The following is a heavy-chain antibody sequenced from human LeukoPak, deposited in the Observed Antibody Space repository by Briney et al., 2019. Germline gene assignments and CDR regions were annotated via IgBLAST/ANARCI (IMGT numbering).Heavy chain of an antibody. D-gene: IGHD3-10*01. CDR1: GGSIRSTTYY. Sequence: PSETLSLTCTVSGGSIRSTTYYWGWIRQPPGKGLEWIGDISDRGRTYNNPPLKSRVTISVDTSRNQFFLKMSPVTAADTGVYYCVRQRLWSDLWDQGTLVIVSS. CDR3: VRQRLWSDL. V-gene: IGHV4-39*01. J-gene: IGHJ5*02. CDR2: ISDRGRT.